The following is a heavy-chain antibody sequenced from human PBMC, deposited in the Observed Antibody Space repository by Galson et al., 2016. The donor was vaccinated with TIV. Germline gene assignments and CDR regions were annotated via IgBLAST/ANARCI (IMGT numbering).Heavy chain of an antibody. D-gene: IGHD2-2*01. CDR3: AKAPGVRSTSWGLYDDDYSMDV. Sequence: LSLTCRVSGDSINNYYWNWIRQPPGEGLEWIGYVSYRGTTNYNPSLKSRVTISMDKSKNLFSLKLTSLTAADTAVYYCAKAPGVRSTSWGLYDDDYSMDVWGRGTTVIVSS. V-gene: IGHV4-59*01. CDR1: GDSINNYY. J-gene: IGHJ6*02. CDR2: VSYRGTT.